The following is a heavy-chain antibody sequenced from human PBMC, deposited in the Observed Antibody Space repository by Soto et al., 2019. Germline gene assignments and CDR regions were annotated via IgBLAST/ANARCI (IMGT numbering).Heavy chain of an antibody. V-gene: IGHV1-58*01. J-gene: IGHJ6*02. CDR3: AAVYDFWSSSVGYGMDV. CDR2: IVVGSGNT. CDR1: GFTFTSSA. Sequence: ASVKVSCXASGFTFTSSAVQWVRQARGQRLEWIGWIVVGSGNTNYAQKFQERVTITRDMSTSTAYMELSSLRSEDTAVYYCAAVYDFWSSSVGYGMDVWGQGTTVTVSS. D-gene: IGHD3-3*01.